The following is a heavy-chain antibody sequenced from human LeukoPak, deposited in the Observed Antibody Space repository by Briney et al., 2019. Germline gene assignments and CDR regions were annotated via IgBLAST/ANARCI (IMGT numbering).Heavy chain of an antibody. CDR3: ARVRYYDTTYEAFDI. V-gene: IGHV3-48*02. Sequence: GGSLRLSCAASGFTFSSYSMNWVRQAPGNGLEWVSYISSSSSTIYYADSVKGRFTISRDNAKNSLYLQMNSLRDEDTAVYSCARVRYYDTTYEAFDIWGQGTMVTVSS. J-gene: IGHJ3*02. D-gene: IGHD3-22*01. CDR2: ISSSSSTI. CDR1: GFTFSSYS.